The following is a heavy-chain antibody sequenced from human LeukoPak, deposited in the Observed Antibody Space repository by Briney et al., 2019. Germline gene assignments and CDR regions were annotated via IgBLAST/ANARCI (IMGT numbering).Heavy chain of an antibody. V-gene: IGHV3-23*01. J-gene: IGHJ6*02. CDR3: ARGLYSSGFHYCGMDV. CDR2: ISGSGGST. CDR1: GFTFSGSA. D-gene: IGHD6-19*01. Sequence: GGSLRLSCAASGFTFSGSAMSWVRQAPGKGLEWASTISGSGGSTYYADSVKGRFTISRDNFKNTLYLQMNSLRAEDTAVYYCARGLYSSGFHYCGMDVWGQGTTVTVSS.